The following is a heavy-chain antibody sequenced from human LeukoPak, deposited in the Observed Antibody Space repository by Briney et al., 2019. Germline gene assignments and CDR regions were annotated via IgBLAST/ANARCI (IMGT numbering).Heavy chain of an antibody. D-gene: IGHD1-14*01. CDR3: AREILGGFNPGAY. J-gene: IGHJ4*02. V-gene: IGHV4-4*02. CDR1: LDSTTINF. CDR2: IHRSGSP. Sequence: PSDTLSLTCTVSLDSTTINFWSWVRQPPGKALEWIGEIHRSGSPNYNPSLQSRVTISIDRSRNQIALELASVTAADTAVYYCAREILGGFNPGAYWGQGTLVTVSS.